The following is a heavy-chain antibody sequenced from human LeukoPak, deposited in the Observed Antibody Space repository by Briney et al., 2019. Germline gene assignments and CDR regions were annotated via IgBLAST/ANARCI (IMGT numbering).Heavy chain of an antibody. CDR2: INHSGST. CDR1: GGSFSGYY. CDR3: ARRSTKGNYDYVWGSYRPTCYFDY. J-gene: IGHJ4*02. Sequence: SETLSLTCAVYGGSFSGYYWSWIRQPPGKGLEWIGEINHSGSTNYNPSLKSRVTISVDTSKNQFSLKLSSVTAADTAVYYCARRSTKGNYDYVWGSYRPTCYFDYWGQGTLVTVSS. D-gene: IGHD3-16*02. V-gene: IGHV4-34*01.